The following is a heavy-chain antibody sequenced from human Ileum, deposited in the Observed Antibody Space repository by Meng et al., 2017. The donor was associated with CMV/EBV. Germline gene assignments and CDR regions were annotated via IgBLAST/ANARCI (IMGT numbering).Heavy chain of an antibody. V-gene: IGHV6-1*01. J-gene: IGHJ4*02. Sequence: QVQLQQSGPGLVKPPQTLPLTCAISGDSVSSKSVTWNWIRQSPSRGLEWLGRTYYRSKWYNDYAVSVKRRITINPDTSRNHFFLQLSSVSPEDTAVYYCARNIFEDQMLPFDYWGQGTLVTVSS. CDR2: TYYRSKWYN. CDR1: GDSVSSKSVT. CDR3: ARNIFEDQMLPFDY. D-gene: IGHD2-2*01.